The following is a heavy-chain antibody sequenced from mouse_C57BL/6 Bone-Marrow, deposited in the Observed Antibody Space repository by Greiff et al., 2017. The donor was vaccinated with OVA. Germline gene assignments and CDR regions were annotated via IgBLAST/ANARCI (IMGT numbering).Heavy chain of an antibody. D-gene: IGHD1-1*01. CDR2: ISSGGSYT. CDR1: GFTFSSYG. J-gene: IGHJ2*01. Sequence: VQLTESGGDLVKPGGSLKLSCAASGFTFSSYGMSWVRQTPDKRLEWVATISSGGSYTYYPDSVKGRFTISRDNSKNTLYLQMSSLKSEDTAMYYCARSGSSYFDYWGQGTTLTVSS. V-gene: IGHV5-6*01. CDR3: ARSGSSYFDY.